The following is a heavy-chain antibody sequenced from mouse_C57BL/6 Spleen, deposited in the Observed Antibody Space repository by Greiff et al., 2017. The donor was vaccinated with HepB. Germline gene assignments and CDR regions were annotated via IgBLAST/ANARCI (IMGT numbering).Heavy chain of an antibody. V-gene: IGHV3-6*01. Sequence: EVQLQESGPGLVKPSQSLSLTCSVTGYSITSGYYWNWIRQFPGNKLEWMGYISYDGSNNSNPSLKNRISITRDTSKNQFFLKLNSVTTEDTATYYSAIPLYGNDGTLFAYWGQGTLVTVSA. CDR1: GYSITSGYY. J-gene: IGHJ3*01. CDR2: ISYDGSN. CDR3: AIPLYGNDGTLFAY. D-gene: IGHD2-2*01.